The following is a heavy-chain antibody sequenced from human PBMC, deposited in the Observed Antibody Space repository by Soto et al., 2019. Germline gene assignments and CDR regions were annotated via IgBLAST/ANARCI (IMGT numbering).Heavy chain of an antibody. Sequence: GGSLRLSCAASGFTFSSYSMNWVRQAPGKGLEWVSYISSSSSTIYYADSVKGRFTISRDNAKNSLYLQMNSLRAEDTAVYYWARGALVAARHYYYYYMDVWGKGTTVTVSS. CDR2: ISSSSSTI. CDR3: ARGALVAARHYYYYYMDV. V-gene: IGHV3-48*01. D-gene: IGHD6-6*01. CDR1: GFTFSSYS. J-gene: IGHJ6*03.